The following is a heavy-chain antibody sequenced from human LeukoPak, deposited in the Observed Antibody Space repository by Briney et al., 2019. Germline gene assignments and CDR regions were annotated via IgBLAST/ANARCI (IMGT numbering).Heavy chain of an antibody. D-gene: IGHD2-15*01. V-gene: IGHV3-7*01. CDR2: IKQDGSEK. CDR3: ARDKSGSYGLY. J-gene: IGHJ4*02. Sequence: GGSLRLSCAASGFTFSSYLMSWVRQAPGKGLEWVANIKQDGSEKYYVDSVKGRFTISRDNAKNSLYLQMNSLRAEDTAVYYCARDKSGSYGLYWGQGTLVTVSS. CDR1: GFTFSSYL.